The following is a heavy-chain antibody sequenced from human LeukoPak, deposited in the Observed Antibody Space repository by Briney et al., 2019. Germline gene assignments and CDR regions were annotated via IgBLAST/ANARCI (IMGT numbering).Heavy chain of an antibody. CDR2: INPSGGST. Sequence: ASVKVSCKASGGTFSSYAISWVRQAPGQGLEWMGIINPSGGSTSYAQKFQGRVTMTRDTSTSTVYMELSSLRSEDTAVYYCAREDGYYYGMDVWGQGTTVTVSS. CDR3: AREDGYYYGMDV. V-gene: IGHV1-46*01. D-gene: IGHD5-24*01. J-gene: IGHJ6*02. CDR1: GGTFSSYA.